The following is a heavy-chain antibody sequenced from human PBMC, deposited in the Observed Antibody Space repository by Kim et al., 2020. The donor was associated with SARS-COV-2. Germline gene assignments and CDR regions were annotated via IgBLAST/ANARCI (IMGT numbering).Heavy chain of an antibody. J-gene: IGHJ4*02. Sequence: STSNNPSLKSRGTISVDTSKNQFSLKLRSVTAADTAVYYCARDPSIIFDYWGQGTLVTVSS. D-gene: IGHD2-21*01. V-gene: IGHV4-39*07. CDR3: ARDPSIIFDY. CDR2: ST.